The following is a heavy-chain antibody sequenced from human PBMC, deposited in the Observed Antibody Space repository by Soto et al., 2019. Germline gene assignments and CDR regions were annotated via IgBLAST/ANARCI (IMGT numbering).Heavy chain of an antibody. Sequence: SETLSLTCTVSGGSISSYYWSWIRQPPGKGLEWIGYIYYSGSTNYNPSLKSRVTISVDTSKNQFSLKLSSVTAADTAVYYCARVVGDYIWGSYRPHYYYYMDVWGKGTTVTVS. CDR2: IYYSGST. D-gene: IGHD3-16*02. V-gene: IGHV4-59*01. CDR3: ARVVGDYIWGSYRPHYYYYMDV. CDR1: GGSISSYY. J-gene: IGHJ6*03.